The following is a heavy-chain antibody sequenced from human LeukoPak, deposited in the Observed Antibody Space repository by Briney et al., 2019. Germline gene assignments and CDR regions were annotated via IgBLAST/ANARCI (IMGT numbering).Heavy chain of an antibody. CDR1: GFTFDKAW. Sequence: GGSLRLSCAASGFTFDKAWTTWVRQAPGKGLEWVASIREDGSEKTSVDSVKGRFTISRDNAKNSLYLQMDSLRAEDTAVYYCARGPTNGQAFDYWGQGTLVSVSS. V-gene: IGHV3-7*01. CDR3: ARGPTNGQAFDY. D-gene: IGHD2-8*01. J-gene: IGHJ4*02. CDR2: IREDGSEK.